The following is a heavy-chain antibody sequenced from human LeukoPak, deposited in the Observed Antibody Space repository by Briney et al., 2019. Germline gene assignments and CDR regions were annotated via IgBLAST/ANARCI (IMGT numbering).Heavy chain of an antibody. Sequence: PGRSLRLSCAASGFTFSSYAMHWVRQAPGKGLEWVAVISYDGSNKYYADSVKGRFTISRDNSKNTLYLQMNSLRAEDTAVYYCAKDRGLWDVWGKGTTVTISS. CDR1: GFTFSSYA. CDR3: AKDRGLWDV. V-gene: IGHV3-30*04. J-gene: IGHJ6*04. CDR2: ISYDGSNK.